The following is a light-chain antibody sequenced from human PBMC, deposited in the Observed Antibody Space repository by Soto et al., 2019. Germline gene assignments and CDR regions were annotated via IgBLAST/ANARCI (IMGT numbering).Light chain of an antibody. J-gene: IGLJ3*02. CDR1: TGAVTSGHS. CDR2: DTS. V-gene: IGLV7-46*01. Sequence: QAVVTQEPSLTVSPGETVTLTCGSSTGAVTSGHSPYWIQQKPGQAPRTLIYDTSNKHSWTPARFSGSLLGGKAALTLSGAQPEDEADYSSSLFYGAPGVFGGGTKLT. CDR3: SLFYGAPGV.